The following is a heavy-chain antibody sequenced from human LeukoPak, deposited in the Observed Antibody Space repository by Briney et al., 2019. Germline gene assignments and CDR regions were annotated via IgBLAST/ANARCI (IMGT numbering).Heavy chain of an antibody. CDR2: ISGSGGGT. V-gene: IGHV3-23*01. CDR1: GVTFSSYV. CDR3: VREGPRGLAFDV. J-gene: IGHJ3*01. Sequence: GGSLRLSCEASGVTFSSYVMSWVRQAPGKGPEWVSGISGSGGGTYYADFVKGHFAISRDNSKNTLYLQMNSLRAEDSAIYYCVREGPRGLAFDVWGQGTKVTVSS.